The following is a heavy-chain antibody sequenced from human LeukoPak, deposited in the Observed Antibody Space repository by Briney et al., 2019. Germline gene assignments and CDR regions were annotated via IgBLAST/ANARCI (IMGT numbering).Heavy chain of an antibody. D-gene: IGHD3-22*01. CDR2: IQYSGST. V-gene: IGHV4-59*08. CDR1: DDSISSYH. J-gene: IGHJ4*02. Sequence: SETLSLTCTVSDDSISSYHWSWIRQSPGKGLEWMGYIQYSGSTNRNPSLKSRVTISVDTSKNQFSLKLSSVTAADTAVYYCASLIYDSSGYYFDKWGQGTLVTVSS. CDR3: ASLIYDSSGYYFDK.